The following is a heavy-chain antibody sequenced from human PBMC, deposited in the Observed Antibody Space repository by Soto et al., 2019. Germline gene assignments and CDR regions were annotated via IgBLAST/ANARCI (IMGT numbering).Heavy chain of an antibody. D-gene: IGHD2-2*01. V-gene: IGHV4-4*02. CDR1: GGSIDSSNW. Sequence: SETLTLTCTDSGGSIDSSNWWTWARQPPGKGLEWIGEISRTGSTNYNPSLRGRVTMSVERSNNQFFLKVNSVIAADTAVYYCSKRHPMDPWGQGILVTVSS. J-gene: IGHJ5*02. CDR2: ISRTGST. CDR3: SKRHPMDP.